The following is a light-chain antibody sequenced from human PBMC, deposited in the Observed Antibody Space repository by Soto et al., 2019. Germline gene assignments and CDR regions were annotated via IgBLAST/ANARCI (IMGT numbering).Light chain of an antibody. Sequence: IVLTQSPVTLSVSPGERASLSCRASQSVRNLLAWYQQKPGQAPRLLIYDASNRATGIPARFSGSGSGTDFTLTISSLEPEDFAVYYCQQRSNWPPLTFGGGTKVDIK. CDR3: QQRSNWPPLT. V-gene: IGKV3-11*01. CDR2: DAS. J-gene: IGKJ4*01. CDR1: QSVRNL.